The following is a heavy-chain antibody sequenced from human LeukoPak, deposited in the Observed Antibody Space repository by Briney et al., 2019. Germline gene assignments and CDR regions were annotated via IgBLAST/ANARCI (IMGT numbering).Heavy chain of an antibody. J-gene: IGHJ4*02. CDR1: GYTFTSYD. Sequence: GASVKVSCKASGYTFTSYDINWVRQATGQGLEWMGRMNPNSGNTGYAQKFQGRVTMTRNTSISTAYMELSSLRSEDTAVYYCARDGSLIYDSSGYSDYWGQGTLVTVSS. CDR3: ARDGSLIYDSSGYSDY. D-gene: IGHD3-22*01. CDR2: MNPNSGNT. V-gene: IGHV1-8*01.